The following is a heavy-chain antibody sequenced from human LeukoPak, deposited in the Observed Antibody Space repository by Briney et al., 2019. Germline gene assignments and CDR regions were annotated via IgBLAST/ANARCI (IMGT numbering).Heavy chain of an antibody. CDR2: ISGSGGST. CDR1: GFTFSSYG. D-gene: IGHD6-19*01. Sequence: PGGTLRLSCAASGFTFSSYGMGWVRQAPGKGLEWVSAISGSGGSTYYADSVKGRFTISRDNSKNTLYLQMNSLRAEDTAVYYCARDFLSSGWYRIDYWGQGTLVTVSS. V-gene: IGHV3-23*01. J-gene: IGHJ4*02. CDR3: ARDFLSSGWYRIDY.